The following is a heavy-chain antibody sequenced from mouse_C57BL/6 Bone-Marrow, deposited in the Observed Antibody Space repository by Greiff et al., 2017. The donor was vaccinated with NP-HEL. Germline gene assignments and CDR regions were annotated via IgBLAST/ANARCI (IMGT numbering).Heavy chain of an antibody. CDR3: GRPDYYVGIGMDY. J-gene: IGHJ4*01. CDR1: GYTFTSYC. Sequence: VQLQQPGAELVRPGASVKLSCKASGYTFTSYCMSWVKQRTGQGLEWIGEIYPSGGNTYYNEKFKGKATLTADKSSSTAYMELRSLTSEDSAVYFCGRPDYYVGIGMDYWGQGTSVTVSS. CDR2: IYPSGGNT. V-gene: IGHV1-81*01. D-gene: IGHD1-1*01.